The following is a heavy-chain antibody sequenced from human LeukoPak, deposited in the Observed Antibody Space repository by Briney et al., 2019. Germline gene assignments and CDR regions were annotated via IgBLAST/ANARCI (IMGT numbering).Heavy chain of an antibody. CDR1: GFTYGDYA. V-gene: IGHV3-49*04. CDR3: TRDVLSDFWSGYSPVDS. D-gene: IGHD3-3*01. J-gene: IGHJ4*02. CDR2: MRSKAYGGTT. Sequence: GGSLRLSCTASGFTYGDYAMSWVRQAPGRGLEWVGFMRSKAYGGTTEYAASVKGRFTISRDDSKSIAYLQMNSLKTEDTAVYYCTRDVLSDFWSGYSPVDSWGQGTLVTVSS.